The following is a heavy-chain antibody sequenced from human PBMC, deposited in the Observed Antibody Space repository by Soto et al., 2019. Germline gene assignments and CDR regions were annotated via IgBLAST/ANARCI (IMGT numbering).Heavy chain of an antibody. J-gene: IGHJ6*02. Sequence: SETLSLTCTVSGGSISSGGYYWSWIRQHPGKGLEWIGYIYYSGSTYYNPSLKSRVTISVDTSKNQFSLKLSSVTAADTAVYYCARAFKDFWSGYHLDVWGQGTTVTV. CDR1: GGSISSGGYY. CDR3: ARAFKDFWSGYHLDV. V-gene: IGHV4-31*03. CDR2: IYYSGST. D-gene: IGHD3-3*01.